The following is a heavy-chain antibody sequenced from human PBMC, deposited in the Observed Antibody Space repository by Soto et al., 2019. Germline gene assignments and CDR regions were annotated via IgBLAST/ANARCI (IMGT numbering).Heavy chain of an antibody. V-gene: IGHV4-39*01. CDR3: ARHSLALRKNNWFDP. Sequence: TSGTPVLTFPVSCDSILSSDFYWGWVPQPPRKGLGLVGSIFFLVASDYNPSLKSPGTMSLDTSKNQFSLRMRSVTAADTALYFCARHSLALRKNNWFDPWGQGIMVTVSS. D-gene: IGHD3-3*02. J-gene: IGHJ5*02. CDR1: CDSILSSDFY. CDR2: IFFLVAS.